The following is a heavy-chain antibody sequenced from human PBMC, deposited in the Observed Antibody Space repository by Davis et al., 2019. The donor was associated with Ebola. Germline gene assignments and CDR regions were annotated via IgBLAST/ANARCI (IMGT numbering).Heavy chain of an antibody. Sequence: MPSETLSLTCAVYGGSFSGYYWSWIRQSPGKGLEWIGEISHTGDTNYNPSLKSRVIISVDTSKNQFSLKLSSVTAADTAVYYCARGIAAAGTKYFDYWGQGTLVTVSS. V-gene: IGHV4-34*01. CDR3: ARGIAAAGTKYFDY. J-gene: IGHJ4*02. D-gene: IGHD6-13*01. CDR1: GGSFSGYY. CDR2: ISHTGDT.